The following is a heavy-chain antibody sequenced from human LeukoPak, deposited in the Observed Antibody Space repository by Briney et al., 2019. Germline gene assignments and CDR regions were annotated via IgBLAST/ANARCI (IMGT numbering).Heavy chain of an antibody. Sequence: ASVKVSCKASGDTFTGYYVHWVRQAPGQGLEWMGWINPNSGGTNYQGRVTMTRDTSISTAYMELSRLRSDDTAVYYCARGRVTGDARWFDPWGQGTLVTVSS. V-gene: IGHV1-2*02. J-gene: IGHJ5*02. D-gene: IGHD7-27*01. CDR1: GDTFTGYY. CDR3: ARGRVTGDARWFDP. CDR2: INPNSGGT.